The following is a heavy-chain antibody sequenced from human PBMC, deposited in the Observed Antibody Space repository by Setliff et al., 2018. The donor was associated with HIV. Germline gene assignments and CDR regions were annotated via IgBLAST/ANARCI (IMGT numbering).Heavy chain of an antibody. D-gene: IGHD2-15*01. J-gene: IGHJ4*02. V-gene: IGHV4-34*01. CDR2: ISHSGST. CDR3: AKRWGTEGCSGGNCYSGFHY. Sequence: PSETLSLTCAVYGGSFSGYYWSWIRQPPGKGLEWIGEISHSGSTNYNPSLKSRVTTSVDTSKNQFSLTLNSVTAADTAVYYCAKRWGTEGCSGGNCYSGFHYWGQGTLVTVSS. CDR1: GGSFSGYY.